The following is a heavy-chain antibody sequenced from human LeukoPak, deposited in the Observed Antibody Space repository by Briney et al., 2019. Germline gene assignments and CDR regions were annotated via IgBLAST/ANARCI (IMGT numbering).Heavy chain of an antibody. CDR1: GFTFSSYS. D-gene: IGHD1-26*01. CDR3: ASSGSYRFDY. J-gene: IGHJ4*02. CDR2: ITASGTAM. Sequence: GGSLRLSCAASGFTFSSYSMNWVRQAPGKGLEWVSHITASGTAMFYADSVKGRFTISRDNAKNSLYLQMNSLGDEDTAVYYCASSGSYRFDYWGQGTLVTVSS. V-gene: IGHV3-48*02.